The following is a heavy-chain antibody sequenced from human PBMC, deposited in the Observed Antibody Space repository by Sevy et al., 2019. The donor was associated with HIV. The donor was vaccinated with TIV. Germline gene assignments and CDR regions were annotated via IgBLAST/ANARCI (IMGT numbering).Heavy chain of an antibody. CDR3: ARKSFDSSGSLFSAFDI. Sequence: GESLKTSCKGSGYSFTSYWLGWVRQMPGKGLEWMGIIYPGDSDTRYSPSFQGQVTISADKSISTAYLQWSSLKASDTAMYCCARKSFDSSGSLFSAFDIWGQGTMVTVSS. CDR1: GYSFTSYW. J-gene: IGHJ3*02. V-gene: IGHV5-51*01. D-gene: IGHD3-22*01. CDR2: IYPGDSDT.